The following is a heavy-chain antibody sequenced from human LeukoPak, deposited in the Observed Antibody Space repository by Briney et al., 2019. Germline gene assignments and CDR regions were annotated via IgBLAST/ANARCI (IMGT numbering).Heavy chain of an antibody. V-gene: IGHV4-59*01. Sequence: SETLSLTCTVSGGSISSYYWSWIRQPPGKGLEWIGYIYYSGSTNYNPSLKSRVTISVDTSKNQFSLKLSSVTAADTAVYYCARTGYRNPRGSTDNWFDPWGQGTLVTVSS. J-gene: IGHJ5*02. CDR2: IYYSGST. D-gene: IGHD3-9*01. CDR3: ARTGYRNPRGSTDNWFDP. CDR1: GGSISSYY.